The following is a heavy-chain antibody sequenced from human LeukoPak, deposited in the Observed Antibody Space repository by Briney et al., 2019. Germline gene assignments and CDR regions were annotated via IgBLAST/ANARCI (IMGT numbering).Heavy chain of an antibody. J-gene: IGHJ4*02. V-gene: IGHV3-23*01. CDR1: GFTFRSYG. D-gene: IGHD6-13*01. Sequence: GGSLRLSCAASGFTFRSYGMHWVRQAPGKGLEWVSAISGSGGSTYYADSVKGRFTISRDNSKDTLYLQMNSLRAEDTAVYYCAKGTAAAAGPIDYWGQGTLVTVSS. CDR3: AKGTAAAAGPIDY. CDR2: ISGSGGST.